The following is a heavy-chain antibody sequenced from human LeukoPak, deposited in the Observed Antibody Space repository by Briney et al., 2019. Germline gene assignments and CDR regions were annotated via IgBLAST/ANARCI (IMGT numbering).Heavy chain of an antibody. D-gene: IGHD3-22*01. CDR1: GYSFANYW. CDR2: IDPSGSYT. J-gene: IGHJ4*02. Sequence: GESLGISCKGSGYSFANYWISWVRQMPGKGLEWMGGIDPSGSYTNYRPSFQGHVTISVDTSLTTAYLQWSSLKASDTAIYYCARHSLNYFGSSGYYHADYWGQGTLVTVSS. V-gene: IGHV5-10-1*01. CDR3: ARHSLNYFGSSGYYHADY.